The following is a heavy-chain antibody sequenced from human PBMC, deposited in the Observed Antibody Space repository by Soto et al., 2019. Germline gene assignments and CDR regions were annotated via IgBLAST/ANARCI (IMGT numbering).Heavy chain of an antibody. J-gene: IGHJ5*02. Sequence: ASVKVSCKTSGYTFSNYGITWVRQAPGQPLEWLGWISLYSDGTNYAQKFQGRVSMTTDTSTTTAYMELRSLRSDDTAVYYCARVVPGAEAWFGPWGQGTRVTVSS. D-gene: IGHD2-2*01. V-gene: IGHV1-18*01. CDR3: ARVVPGAEAWFGP. CDR1: GYTFSNYG. CDR2: ISLYSDGT.